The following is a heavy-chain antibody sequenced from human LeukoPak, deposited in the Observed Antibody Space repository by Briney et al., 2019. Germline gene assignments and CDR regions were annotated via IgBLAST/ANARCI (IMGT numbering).Heavy chain of an antibody. J-gene: IGHJ3*02. CDR3: AKDLGWGAFDI. CDR2: ISWNSGSI. Sequence: GGSLRLSCAASGFTFDDYAMHWVRQAPGKGLEWVSGISWNSGSIGYADSVKGRFTISRDNAKNSLYLQMNSLRAKDTALYYCAKDLGWGAFDIWGQGTMVTVSS. V-gene: IGHV3-9*01. CDR1: GFTFDDYA. D-gene: IGHD6-19*01.